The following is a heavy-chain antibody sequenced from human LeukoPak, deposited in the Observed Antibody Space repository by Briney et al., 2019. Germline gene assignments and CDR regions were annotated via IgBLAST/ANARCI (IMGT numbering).Heavy chain of an antibody. Sequence: PGGSLRLSCAASGFTFSNYAMSWVRPAPGKGLEWVSAISSRGGSTYYAASVKGRFTISRDNSKTTLYLQMNSLRAEDTAVYYCAKDDCSGGSCYSGHDHWGQGTLVTVS. J-gene: IGHJ4*02. D-gene: IGHD2-15*01. CDR3: AKDDCSGGSCYSGHDH. CDR2: ISSRGGST. V-gene: IGHV3-23*01. CDR1: GFTFSNYA.